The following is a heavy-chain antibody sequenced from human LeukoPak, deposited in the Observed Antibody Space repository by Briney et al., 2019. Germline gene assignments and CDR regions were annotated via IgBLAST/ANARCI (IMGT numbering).Heavy chain of an antibody. D-gene: IGHD3-22*01. Sequence: PSETLSLTCTVSGGSISSSSYYWGWIRQPPGKGLEWIGSIYYSGSTYYNPSLKSRVTISVDTSKNQFSLKLSSVTAADTAVYYCARVFRRQDYYDSSGFLLDFDLWGRGTLVTVSS. CDR2: IYYSGST. CDR3: ARVFRRQDYYDSSGFLLDFDL. V-gene: IGHV4-39*01. J-gene: IGHJ2*01. CDR1: GGSISSSSYY.